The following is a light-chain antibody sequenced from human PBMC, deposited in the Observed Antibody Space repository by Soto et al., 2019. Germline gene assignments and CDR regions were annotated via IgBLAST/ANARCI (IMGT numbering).Light chain of an antibody. Sequence: QSVLTQSPSASASLGASVKLTCTLSSGQSNSAIAWHQQQPEKGPRFLMKVNSDGSHTKGDGIPDRFSGSRSGAERYLTISSLQSEDEADYYCQTWGTGIHVVFGGGTKLTVL. CDR2: VNSDGSH. CDR3: QTWGTGIHVV. V-gene: IGLV4-69*01. J-gene: IGLJ2*01. CDR1: SGQSNSA.